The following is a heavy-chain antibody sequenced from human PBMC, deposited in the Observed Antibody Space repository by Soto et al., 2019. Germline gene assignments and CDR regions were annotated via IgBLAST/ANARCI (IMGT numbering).Heavy chain of an antibody. CDR1: GYTFTSYG. CDR3: ATRSPAFDY. V-gene: IGHV1-18*01. Sequence: QVQLVQSGPEVKKPGASVKVSCKTSGYTFTSYGISWVRQAPGQGLEWMGWITTDKGKTTYAQKFQGRVTMTTDTSTRTAYMELRSLRSDDTAVYYCATRSPAFDYWGQGTLVTASS. J-gene: IGHJ4*02. CDR2: ITTDKGKT.